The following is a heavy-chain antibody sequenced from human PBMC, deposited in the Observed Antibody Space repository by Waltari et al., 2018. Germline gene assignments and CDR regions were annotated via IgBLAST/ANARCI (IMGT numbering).Heavy chain of an antibody. D-gene: IGHD6-19*01. V-gene: IGHV3-7*01. Sequence: EVQLVESGGALVQPGGSLRLSCVGSGFSYSNHWMTWVRQVPGKGLEGVATIRKDGGLKYYLDSVKGRFTISRDNARNSLYLQMSSLRVEDTAMYHCASQIRYNSGWVPFDYWGLGTLVTVSS. CDR2: IRKDGGLK. CDR1: GFSYSNHW. CDR3: ASQIRYNSGWVPFDY. J-gene: IGHJ4*02.